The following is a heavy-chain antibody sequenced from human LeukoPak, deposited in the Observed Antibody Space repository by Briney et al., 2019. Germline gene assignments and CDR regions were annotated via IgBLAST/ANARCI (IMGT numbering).Heavy chain of an antibody. CDR2: IYYSGST. CDR1: GGSISSGGYY. D-gene: IGHD2-21*02. Sequence: SETLSFTCTVSGGSISSGGYYWSWIRQHPGKGLEWIGYIYYSGSTYYNPSLKSRVTISVDTSKDQFSLKLSSVTAADTAVYYCARAKAPPCGGDCYTVISYYYYGMDVWGKGTTVTVSS. J-gene: IGHJ6*04. CDR3: ARAKAPPCGGDCYTVISYYYYGMDV. V-gene: IGHV4-31*03.